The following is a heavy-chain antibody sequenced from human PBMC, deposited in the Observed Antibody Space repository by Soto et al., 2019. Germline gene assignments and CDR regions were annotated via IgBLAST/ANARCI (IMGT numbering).Heavy chain of an antibody. CDR2: ISRSHSAI. D-gene: IGHD5-12*01. J-gene: IGHJ4*02. Sequence: GGSLRLPCSASGFSLSNSGMFWVRQAPGKGLEWMSYISRSHSAIYYADSVKGRFTMSRDNAKNPLFLQMNSLRDEDRAVYYCATEGPNGYIPYYFETWGQGVPVTVSS. V-gene: IGHV3-48*02. CDR3: ATEGPNGYIPYYFET. CDR1: GFSLSNSG.